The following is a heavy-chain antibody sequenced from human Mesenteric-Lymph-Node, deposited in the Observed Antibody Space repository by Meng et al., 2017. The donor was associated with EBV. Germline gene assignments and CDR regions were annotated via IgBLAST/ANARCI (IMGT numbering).Heavy chain of an antibody. V-gene: IGHV4-30-2*01. CDR2: IYHTGTT. CDR1: GGPLSSGGYS. D-gene: IGHD3-9*01. CDR3: ARAGAYYDVLTGFDY. Sequence: QLQPQEAGPLLVKPSPPPSLTCAVFGGPLSSGGYSWNWIRQTPGRGLEWIGYIYHTGTTYYNPSLKSRVTMSVDRSTNQFSLWLKSVTAADTAIYYCARAGAYYDVLTGFDYWGQGTLVTVSS. J-gene: IGHJ4*02.